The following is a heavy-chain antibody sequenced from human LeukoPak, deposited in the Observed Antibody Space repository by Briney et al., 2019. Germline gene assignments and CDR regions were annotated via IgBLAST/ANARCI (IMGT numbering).Heavy chain of an antibody. J-gene: IGHJ4*02. D-gene: IGHD4-11*01. V-gene: IGHV1-18*01. Sequence: ASVKVSCKASGYIFTSYGIIWVRQAPGQGLQWMGWISAHNSNTNYAQKLQGRVTMTTDTSTSTVYMELRSLRSDDTAVYYCARAQTTLLLDYWGQGTLVTVSS. CDR2: ISAHNSNT. CDR3: ARAQTTLLLDY. CDR1: GYIFTSYG.